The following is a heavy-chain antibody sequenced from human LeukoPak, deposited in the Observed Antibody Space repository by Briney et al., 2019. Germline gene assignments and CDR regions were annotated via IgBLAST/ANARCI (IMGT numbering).Heavy chain of an antibody. Sequence: SETLSLTCAVYGGSFSGYYWSWIRQPPGKGLEWIGEINHSGSTNYNPSLKSRVTISVDTSKNQFSLKLSSVTAADTAVYYCARGWGALDYWGQGTLVTVSS. D-gene: IGHD3-16*01. V-gene: IGHV4-34*01. CDR2: INHSGST. CDR1: GGSFSGYY. CDR3: ARGWGALDY. J-gene: IGHJ4*02.